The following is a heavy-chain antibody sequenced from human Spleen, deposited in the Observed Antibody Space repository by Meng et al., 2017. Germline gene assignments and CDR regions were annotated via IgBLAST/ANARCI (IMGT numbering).Heavy chain of an antibody. CDR3: VRSSGWVRTGFDP. CDR1: GGSISTSGYY. D-gene: IGHD6-19*01. CDR2: IGHSGIT. J-gene: IGHJ5*02. V-gene: IGHV4-39*01. Sequence: PQLQESGPGLGKPSAALSLTCSVSGGSISTSGYYWGWIRQPPGKGLEWIGSIGHSGITYYTPSLKSRVTVSIDTSKSQFSLKLTSVTAADTAVYYCVRSSGWVRTGFDPWGQGTLVTVSS.